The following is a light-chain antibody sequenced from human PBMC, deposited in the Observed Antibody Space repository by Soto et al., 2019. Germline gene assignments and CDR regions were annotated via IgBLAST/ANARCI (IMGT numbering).Light chain of an antibody. CDR3: QHSYSTPLT. V-gene: IGKV1-39*01. J-gene: IGKJ3*01. CDR1: QSISSY. Sequence: DIQMTQSPSSLSASVGDRVTITCRASQSISSYLDWYQQKPGKAPKLLIYAASSLQSGVPSRFSGSGSGTDFTLIISRLQPEDFATYYCQHSYSTPLTLVSGTKVDIK. CDR2: AAS.